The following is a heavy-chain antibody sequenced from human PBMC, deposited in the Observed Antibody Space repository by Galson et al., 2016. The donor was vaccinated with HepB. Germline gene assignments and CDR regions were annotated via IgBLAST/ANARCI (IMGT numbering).Heavy chain of an antibody. J-gene: IGHJ3*02. CDR2: ISGSGDST. Sequence: SLRLSCAASGFTFSSFGINWVRQAPGKGLEWVAGISGSGDSTNYADSVKGRFTISRDNSKDTLYMQMNSLRAEDTAVYYCAKDVIRYGSGGNCFFRQAFDIWGQGTKVTVSS. CDR3: AKDVIRYGSGGNCFFRQAFDI. CDR1: GFTFSSFG. V-gene: IGHV3-23*01. D-gene: IGHD2-15*01.